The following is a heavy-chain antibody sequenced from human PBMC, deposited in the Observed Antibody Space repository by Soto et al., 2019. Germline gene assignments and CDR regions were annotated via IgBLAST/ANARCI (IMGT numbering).Heavy chain of an antibody. CDR3: AKEEGGRFGELLYDY. D-gene: IGHD3-10*01. Sequence: GGSLRLSCAASGFTFSSYAMSWVRQAPGKGLEWVSAISGSGGSTYYADSVKGRFTISRDNSKNKLYLQMNSLRAEDTAVYYCAKEEGGRFGELLYDYWGQGTLVTVSS. J-gene: IGHJ4*02. CDR2: ISGSGGST. V-gene: IGHV3-23*01. CDR1: GFTFSSYA.